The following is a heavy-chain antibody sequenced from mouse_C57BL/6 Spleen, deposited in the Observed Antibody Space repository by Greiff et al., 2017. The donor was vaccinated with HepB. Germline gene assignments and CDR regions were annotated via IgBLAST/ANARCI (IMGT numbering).Heavy chain of an antibody. CDR2: ISSGSSTI. CDR3: ARLWAYAMDY. J-gene: IGHJ4*01. CDR1: GFTFSDYG. D-gene: IGHD4-1*01. Sequence: EVQRVESGGGLVKPGGSLKLSCAASGFTFSDYGMHWVRQAPEKGLEWVAYISSGSSTIYYADTVKGRFTISRDNAKNTLFLQMTSLRSEDTSMYYCARLWAYAMDYWGQGTSVTVSS. V-gene: IGHV5-17*01.